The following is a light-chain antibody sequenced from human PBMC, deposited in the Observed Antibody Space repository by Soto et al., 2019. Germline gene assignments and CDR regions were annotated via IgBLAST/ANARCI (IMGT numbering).Light chain of an antibody. J-gene: IGLJ2*01. V-gene: IGLV3-25*03. CDR2: KDS. CDR3: QSADSSGTYGRV. CDR1: ALPKQY. Sequence: SYELTQPPSVSVFPGQTARITCSGDALPKQYAYWYQQEPGQAPVLVIYKDSERPSGIPERFSGSSSGTTVTFTISGVQAEDEADYYCQSADSSGTYGRVFGGGTKLTVL.